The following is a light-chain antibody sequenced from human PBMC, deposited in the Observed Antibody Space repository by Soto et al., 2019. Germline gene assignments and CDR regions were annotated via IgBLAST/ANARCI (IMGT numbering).Light chain of an antibody. CDR3: QQLNSYPRT. V-gene: IGKV1-9*01. CDR2: AAS. CDR1: QGISSY. Sequence: DIQMTQSPSTLSASLVYRFTITCLASQGISSYLAWYQQKPGKAPKLLIYAASTLQSGVPSRFSGSGSGTEFTLTISSLQPEDFATYYCQQLNSYPRTFGQGTKVDIK. J-gene: IGKJ1*01.